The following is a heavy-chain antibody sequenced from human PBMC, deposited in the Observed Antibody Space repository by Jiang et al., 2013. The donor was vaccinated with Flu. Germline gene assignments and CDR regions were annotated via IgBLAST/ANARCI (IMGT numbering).Heavy chain of an antibody. CDR2: VYSGGST. V-gene: IGHV3-53*01. CDR3: ASPGYSSSWYYYGMDV. J-gene: IGHJ6*01. Sequence: VQLLESGGGLIQPGGSLRLACAVSGFTVGRNQMFWVRQAPGKGPECIAVVYSGGSTNYVDSVKGRFTISRDSSKNTLYLQMNSLRAEDTAVYYCASPGYSSSWYYYGMDV. CDR1: GFTVGRNQ. D-gene: IGHD6-13*01.